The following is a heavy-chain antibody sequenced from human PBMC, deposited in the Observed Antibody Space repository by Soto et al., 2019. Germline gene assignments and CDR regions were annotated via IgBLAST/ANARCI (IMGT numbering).Heavy chain of an antibody. J-gene: IGHJ4*02. CDR3: GRLEGLATISYYFDY. V-gene: IGHV4-39*01. D-gene: IGHD3-9*01. CDR2: VYYSGST. Sequence: SETLSLICTVSGGSVSSSSYYWGWVRQPPGKGLEWIGSVYYSGSTYYNPSLESRVTISVDKSKNQFSLKLMSLSAADTAVYYCGRLEGLATISYYFDYWGQGALVTVSS. CDR1: GGSVSSSSYY.